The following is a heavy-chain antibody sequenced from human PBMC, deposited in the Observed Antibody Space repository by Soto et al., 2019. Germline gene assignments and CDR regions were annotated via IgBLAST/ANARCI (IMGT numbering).Heavy chain of an antibody. Sequence: QVQLQESGPGLVKPSETLSLTCTVSGGSVSSGSYYWSWIRQPPGKGLEWIGYIYYSGSTNYNPSLQSRVTISVDTSKNQFSLKLSSVTAADTAVYYCASPGYYYDSSGYYADYWGQGTLVTVSS. J-gene: IGHJ4*02. CDR1: GGSVSSGSYY. CDR2: IYYSGST. V-gene: IGHV4-61*01. CDR3: ASPGYYYDSSGYYADY. D-gene: IGHD3-22*01.